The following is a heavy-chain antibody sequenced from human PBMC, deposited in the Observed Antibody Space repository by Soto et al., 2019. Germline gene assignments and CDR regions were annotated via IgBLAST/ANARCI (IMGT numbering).Heavy chain of an antibody. CDR2: IYHTGRT. J-gene: IGHJ4*02. Sequence: SETLSLTCTVSGGSVNSDDYYWSWIRQPPGQGLEWIGYIYHTGRTNYNPSLLTRVTISLDTSRNQFSLKLSSVTAADTAVFYCAREFSNSPEAFDSWGQGTLVTVPQ. V-gene: IGHV4-61*08. D-gene: IGHD4-4*01. CDR3: AREFSNSPEAFDS. CDR1: GGSVNSDDYY.